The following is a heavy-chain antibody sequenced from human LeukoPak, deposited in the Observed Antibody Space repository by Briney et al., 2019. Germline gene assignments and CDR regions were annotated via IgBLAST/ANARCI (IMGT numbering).Heavy chain of an antibody. CDR2: IYYSGNT. V-gene: IGHV4-39*01. CDR1: GGSISSGSHY. Sequence: SETLSLTCTVSGGSISSGSHYWGWIRQPPGKGLEWIGNIYYSGNTYYNTSLQSRVTISIDTSKNQFSLKLSSVTAADTAVYYCARIRAPTGGWFDPWGQGTLVTVSS. J-gene: IGHJ5*02. CDR3: ARIRAPTGGWFDP. D-gene: IGHD3-16*01.